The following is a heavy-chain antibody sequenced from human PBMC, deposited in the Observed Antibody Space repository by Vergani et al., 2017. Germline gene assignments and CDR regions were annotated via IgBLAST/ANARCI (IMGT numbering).Heavy chain of an antibody. CDR1: GFTFNNYG. V-gene: IGHV3-23*01. CDR2: ISGSGGST. Sequence: EVQLLESGGALVQPGGSLRLSCAASGFTFNNYGMTWVRQAPGKGLEWVSAISGSGGSTHYADSVQGRFTISRDNSNDTLYLQISTLRAEDTAVYYCAKSGLRGSLYDYYHVDVWGKGTAVTVSS. CDR3: AKSGLRGSLYDYYHVDV. J-gene: IGHJ6*03. D-gene: IGHD5-12*01.